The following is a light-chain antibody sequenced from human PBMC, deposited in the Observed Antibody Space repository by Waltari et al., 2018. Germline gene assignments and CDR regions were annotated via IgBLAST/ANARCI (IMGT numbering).Light chain of an antibody. V-gene: IGKV1-5*03. CDR2: KAS. CDR3: QQYNTYTYT. J-gene: IGKJ2*01. Sequence: DIQMTQSPSTLSASVGDRVTITCRASQNINDWLAWYPQKPGKAPKVLIYKASNLESGVPSRFSGSGSGTDFTLTISSLQPDDFATYYCQQYNTYTYTFGQGTKLEIK. CDR1: QNINDW.